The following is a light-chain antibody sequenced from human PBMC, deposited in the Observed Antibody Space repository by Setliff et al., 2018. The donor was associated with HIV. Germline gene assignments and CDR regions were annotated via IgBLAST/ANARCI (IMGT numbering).Light chain of an antibody. Sequence: AIQLTQSPSSLSASVGDRVTITCRASQGISSALAWYQQKPGKAPKLLIYDASSLESGVPSRFSGSGSGTDFTLTISSLQPEDFATYYCQQFNSYFGTFGQGTRLEIK. J-gene: IGKJ5*01. V-gene: IGKV1-13*02. CDR1: QGISSA. CDR2: DAS. CDR3: QQFNSYFGT.